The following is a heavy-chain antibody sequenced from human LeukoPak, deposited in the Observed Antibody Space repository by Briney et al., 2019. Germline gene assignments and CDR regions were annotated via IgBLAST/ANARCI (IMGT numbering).Heavy chain of an antibody. CDR3: ARGLSCSGNTCYAAHFDS. J-gene: IGHJ4*02. V-gene: IGHV1-69*13. Sequence: GASVKVSCKASGGTFSSYAISWVRQAPGQGLEWMGGIIPIFGTANYAQKFQGRVTITADESTSTAYMELSSLRSDDTAVYYCARGLSCSGNTCYAAHFDSWGQGTLVTVSS. CDR1: GGTFSSYA. CDR2: IIPIFGTA. D-gene: IGHD2-15*01.